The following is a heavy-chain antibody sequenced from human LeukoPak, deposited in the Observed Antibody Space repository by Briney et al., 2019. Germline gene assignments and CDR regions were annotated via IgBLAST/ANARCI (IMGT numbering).Heavy chain of an antibody. Sequence: ASVKVSCKASGYTFTRYYMHWMRQAPGQGIEWMGRINPNSGGTNYAQKFQGRVTMTRDTSISTAYLELSRLRTNDTAVYDCTRDRGYDYFFDYWGQGTLVTVSS. CDR2: INPNSGGT. D-gene: IGHD5-12*01. CDR1: GYTFTRYY. J-gene: IGHJ4*02. V-gene: IGHV1-2*06. CDR3: TRDRGYDYFFDY.